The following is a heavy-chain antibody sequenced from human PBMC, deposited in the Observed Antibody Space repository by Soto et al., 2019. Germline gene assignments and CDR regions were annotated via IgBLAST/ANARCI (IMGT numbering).Heavy chain of an antibody. Sequence: SVKVCCKASGYTFTGYYMHWVRQAPGQGLEWMGWINPNSGGTNYAQKFQGRVTMTRDTSISTAYMELSRLRSDDTAVYYCARALGVIYHYDRRVMDFPGQAPT. CDR3: ARALGVIYHYDRRVMDF. CDR2: INPNSGGT. J-gene: IGHJ6*02. CDR1: GYTFTGYY. V-gene: IGHV1-2*02. D-gene: IGHD3-22*01.